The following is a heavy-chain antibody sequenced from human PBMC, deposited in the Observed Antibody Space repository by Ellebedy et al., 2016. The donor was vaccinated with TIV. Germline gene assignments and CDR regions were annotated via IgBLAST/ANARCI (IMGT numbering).Heavy chain of an antibody. Sequence: SETLSLXXTVSGGSISSSSYYWGWIRQPPGKGLEWIGSIYYSGRTYYNPSLKSRVIISVDTSKNQFSLRLSSVTAADTAVYYCARLAYSSSSRDYYYGMDVWGQGTMVTVSS. CDR3: ARLAYSSSSRDYYYGMDV. J-gene: IGHJ6*02. V-gene: IGHV4-39*01. D-gene: IGHD6-6*01. CDR2: IYYSGRT. CDR1: GGSISSSSYY.